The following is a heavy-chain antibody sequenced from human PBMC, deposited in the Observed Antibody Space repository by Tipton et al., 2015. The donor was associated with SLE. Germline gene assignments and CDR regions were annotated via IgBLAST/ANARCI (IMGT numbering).Heavy chain of an antibody. J-gene: IGHJ5*02. CDR2: IYYSGST. Sequence: GLVKPSETLSLTCVVYGGSFSGHYWSWIRQPPGKGLEWIGYIYYSGSTNYNPSLKSRVTISVDTSKNQFSLKLSSVTAADTAVYYCVRDTPGYSGSYYGWFDPWGQGTLVTVSS. D-gene: IGHD1-26*01. V-gene: IGHV4-59*11. CDR3: VRDTPGYSGSYYGWFDP. CDR1: GGSFSGHY.